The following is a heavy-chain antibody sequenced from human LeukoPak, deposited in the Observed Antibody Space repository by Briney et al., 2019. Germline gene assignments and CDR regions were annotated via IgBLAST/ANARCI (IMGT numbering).Heavy chain of an antibody. Sequence: GASVKVSCKASGYTFTSYGISWVRQAPGQGLEWMGWISAYNGNTNYAQKLQGRVTMTTDTSTSTAYMELRSLRSDDTAVYYCARDHQGYDILTGYYLPGYYYYGMDVWGQGTTVTVSS. D-gene: IGHD3-9*01. J-gene: IGHJ6*02. V-gene: IGHV1-18*01. CDR1: GYTFTSYG. CDR3: ARDHQGYDILTGYYLPGYYYYGMDV. CDR2: ISAYNGNT.